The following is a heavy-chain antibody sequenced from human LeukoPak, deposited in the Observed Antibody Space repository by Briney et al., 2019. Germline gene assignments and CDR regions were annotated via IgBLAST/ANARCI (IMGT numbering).Heavy chain of an antibody. CDR2: IYTSGST. V-gene: IGHV4-4*09. Sequence: SETLSPTCTVSGSISGYYWSWIRQPPGKGLEWIGYIYTSGSTNYNPSLESRVTISIDTSKNQFSLDLSSVTAADTAVYYCARQKCTSTSCLTKNAFDIWGQGTMVTVSS. J-gene: IGHJ3*02. CDR3: ARQKCTSTSCLTKNAFDI. CDR1: GSISGYY. D-gene: IGHD2-2*01.